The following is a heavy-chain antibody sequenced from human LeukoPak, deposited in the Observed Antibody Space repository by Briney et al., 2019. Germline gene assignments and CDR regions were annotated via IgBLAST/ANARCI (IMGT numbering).Heavy chain of an antibody. V-gene: IGHV3-48*03. Sequence: GGSLRLSCAASGFTFSSYEMNWVRQAPGRGLEWVSYISGSGVTMYYADSVKGRFTISRDDAKNSLYLQMNSLRAEDTAVYYCARDAGGTYSLAFDLWGQGTMVTVSS. J-gene: IGHJ3*01. CDR2: ISGSGVTM. CDR1: GFTFSSYE. D-gene: IGHD1-26*01. CDR3: ARDAGGTYSLAFDL.